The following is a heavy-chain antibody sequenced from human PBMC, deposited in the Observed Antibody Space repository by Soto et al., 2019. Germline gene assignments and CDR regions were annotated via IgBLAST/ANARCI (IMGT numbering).Heavy chain of an antibody. CDR1: GGSISSSNW. CDR2: IYHSGST. CDR3: ATYVSSSWYGHPPTSQDNWFDP. Sequence: QVQLQESGPGLVKPSGTLSLTCAVSGGSISSSNWWSWVRQPPGKGLEWIGEIYHSGSTNYNPSLKSRVTISVDKSKNQFSLKLSSVTAADTAVYYCATYVSSSWYGHPPTSQDNWFDPWGQGTLVTVSS. V-gene: IGHV4-4*02. D-gene: IGHD6-13*01. J-gene: IGHJ5*02.